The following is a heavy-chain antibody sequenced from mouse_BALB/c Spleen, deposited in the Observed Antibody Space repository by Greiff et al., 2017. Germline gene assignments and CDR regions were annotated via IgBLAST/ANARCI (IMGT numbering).Heavy chain of an antibody. CDR2: ISSGGGST. V-gene: IGHV5-12-1*01. Sequence: EVKLVESGGGLVKPGGSLKLSCAASGFAFSSYDMSWVRQTPEKRLEWVAYISSGGGSTYYPDTVKGRFTISRDNAKNTLYLQMSSLKSEDTAMYYCARAGNYSYYYAMDYWGQGTSVTVSS. CDR1: GFAFSSYD. J-gene: IGHJ4*01. D-gene: IGHD2-1*01. CDR3: ARAGNYSYYYAMDY.